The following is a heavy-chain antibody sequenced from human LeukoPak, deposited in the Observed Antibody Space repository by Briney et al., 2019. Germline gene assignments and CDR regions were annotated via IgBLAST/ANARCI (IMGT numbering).Heavy chain of an antibody. CDR1: GFTFSDYY. Sequence: PGGSLRLSRAASGFTFSDYYMSWIRQAPGKGLEWVSYISSSSSDTNYADSVKGRFTISRDNAKNSLSLQMNSLRAEDTAVYYCARGRNTVEVWGQGTLVTVSS. V-gene: IGHV3-11*05. CDR3: ARGRNTVEV. J-gene: IGHJ4*02. D-gene: IGHD2-15*01. CDR2: ISSSSSDT.